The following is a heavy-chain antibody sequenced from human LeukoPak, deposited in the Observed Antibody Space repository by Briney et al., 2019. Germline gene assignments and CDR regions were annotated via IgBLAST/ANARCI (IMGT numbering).Heavy chain of an antibody. Sequence: KPSETLSLTCTVSGGSISSYYWSWIRQPPGKGLEWIGYIYYSGNTDSNPSLKSRVTISVDTSKNQFSLKLSSVTAADTAVYYCAGTYYTGGSCHFDYWGQGTLVTVSS. J-gene: IGHJ4*02. CDR3: AGTYYTGGSCHFDY. CDR2: IYYSGNT. D-gene: IGHD2-15*01. V-gene: IGHV4-59*08. CDR1: GGSISSYY.